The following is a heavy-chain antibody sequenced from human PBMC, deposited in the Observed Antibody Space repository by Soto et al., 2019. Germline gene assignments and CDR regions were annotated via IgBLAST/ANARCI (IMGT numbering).Heavy chain of an antibody. CDR3: ARTPGSYYNWFDP. CDR1: GGSISGSDYY. D-gene: IGHD3-10*01. J-gene: IGHJ5*02. Sequence: QGQLQESGPGLVKPSQTLSLTCTVSGGSISGSDYYWSWVRQPPGKGLEWIGYIYYSGETHYSPSLKSRVTISVDTSKNQFSLKLSSVTAADTAVYYCARTPGSYYNWFDPWCQGALVTVSS. V-gene: IGHV4-30-4*01. CDR2: IYYSGET.